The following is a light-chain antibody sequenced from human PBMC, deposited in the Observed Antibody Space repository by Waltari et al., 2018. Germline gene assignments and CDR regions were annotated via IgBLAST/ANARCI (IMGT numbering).Light chain of an antibody. CDR1: QSVNSK. V-gene: IGKV3-15*01. CDR3: QQYNNWPLT. CDR2: GAS. J-gene: IGKJ4*01. Sequence: EIVMTQSPATLSVSPGARATLSCRARQSVNSKLAWYQQKPGQAPRLLIYGASTSATDIPARFSGSGSVTDFTLTITSLQSEDFAVFHCQQYNNWPLTFGGGTKVEIK.